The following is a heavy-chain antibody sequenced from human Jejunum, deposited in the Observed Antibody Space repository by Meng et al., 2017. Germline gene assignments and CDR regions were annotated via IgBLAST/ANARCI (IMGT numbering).Heavy chain of an antibody. CDR2: ITSTGSTE. D-gene: IGHD3-10*01. V-gene: IGHV3-11*01. CDR1: GFTFSNNY. Sequence: VQLGEGGGGLVQPGRSLLLSFAASGFTFSNNYMSWIRQAPGKGLEWFAHITSTGSTEYYTDSVKGRFTISRDNTKNSLYLQMNSLRADDTAVYYCAKVSPYGSGRSIDSWGQGTLVTVSS. J-gene: IGHJ4*02. CDR3: AKVSPYGSGRSIDS.